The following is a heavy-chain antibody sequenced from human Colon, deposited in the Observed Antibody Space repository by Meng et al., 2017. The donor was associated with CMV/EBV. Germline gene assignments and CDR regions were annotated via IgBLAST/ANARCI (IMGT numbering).Heavy chain of an antibody. CDR2: ISWNGGAT. Sequence: GGSLRLSCAASGFKFDENAMSWVRQVPGKGLEWVAGISWNGGATNYADSVQGRFTISRDNAKNSLYLQMKSLRAEDTALYYCAKDYMSACDSWGQGTLVTVSS. D-gene: IGHD2-2*01. CDR1: GFKFDENA. V-gene: IGHV3-20*04. CDR3: AKDYMSACDS. J-gene: IGHJ4*02.